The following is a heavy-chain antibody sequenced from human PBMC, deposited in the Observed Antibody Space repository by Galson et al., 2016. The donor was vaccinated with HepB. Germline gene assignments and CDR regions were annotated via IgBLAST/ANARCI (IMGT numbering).Heavy chain of an antibody. CDR3: AKIIMVQGGFYFYGMNV. V-gene: IGHV3-23*01. CDR1: GFTFSRYA. D-gene: IGHD3-10*01. J-gene: IGHJ6*02. Sequence: SLRLSCAASGFTFSRYAMSWVRQAPGKGLEWVSTISGNGGSTYYADSVKGRFTISTDNSKNTLYLQMNGLRADDTAVYYCAKIIMVQGGFYFYGMNVWGQGT. CDR2: ISGNGGST.